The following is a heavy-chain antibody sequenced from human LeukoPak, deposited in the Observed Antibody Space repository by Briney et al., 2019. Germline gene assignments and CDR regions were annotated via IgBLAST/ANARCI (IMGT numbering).Heavy chain of an antibody. D-gene: IGHD6-19*01. CDR1: GGTFSSYA. Sequence: GSSVKVSCKASGGTFSSYAISWVRQAPGQGLEWMGGIIPIFGTANYAQKFLGRVTITADESTSTAYMELSSLRSEDTAVYYCARAWLVVGVDLDYWGQGTLVTVSS. CDR3: ARAWLVVGVDLDY. CDR2: IIPIFGTA. V-gene: IGHV1-69*01. J-gene: IGHJ4*02.